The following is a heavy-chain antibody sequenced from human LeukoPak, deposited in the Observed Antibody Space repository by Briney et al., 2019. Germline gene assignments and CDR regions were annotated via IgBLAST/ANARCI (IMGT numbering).Heavy chain of an antibody. V-gene: IGHV1-8*01. Sequence: ASVKVSCKASGYTFTNFDINWVRQAPGQGLEWMGWMNPVSGNAGSAQKFQGRVTLTRDTSISTAYMELSSLRSEDTAVYYCARVSPWAELLWFGEDWGQGTLVTVSS. CDR1: GYTFTNFD. J-gene: IGHJ4*02. CDR2: MNPVSGNA. D-gene: IGHD3-10*01. CDR3: ARVSPWAELLWFGED.